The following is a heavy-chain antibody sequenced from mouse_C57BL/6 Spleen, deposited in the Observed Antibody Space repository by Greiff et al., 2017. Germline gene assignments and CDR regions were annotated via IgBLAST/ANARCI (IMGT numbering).Heavy chain of an antibody. CDR2: INPSSGYT. Sequence: QVQLQQSGAELVRPGASVKMSCKASGYTFTSYTMHWVKQRPGQGLEWIGYINPSSGYTKYNQKFKDKATLTADKSSSTAYMQLSRLTSEDSAGYYCASGAAWFAYWGQGTLVTVSA. CDR3: ASGAAWFAY. V-gene: IGHV1-4*01. D-gene: IGHD3-3*01. CDR1: GYTFTSYT. J-gene: IGHJ3*01.